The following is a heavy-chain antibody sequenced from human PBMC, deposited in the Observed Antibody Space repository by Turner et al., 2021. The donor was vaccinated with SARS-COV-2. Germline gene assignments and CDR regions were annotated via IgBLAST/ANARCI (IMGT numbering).Heavy chain of an antibody. J-gene: IGHJ3*02. V-gene: IGHV3-33*01. CDR3: ARAHYYGSGRGAFDI. CDR2: IWNDGSNK. Sequence: QVQLVESGGGVVQPGRSLRLSCAASGFTFSSYGMHWVRQAPGKGLEGVAVIWNDGSNKYYADAVKGRFTISRDNSKNTLYLQMNSLRAEDTAVYYCARAHYYGSGRGAFDIWGQGTMVTISS. CDR1: GFTFSSYG. D-gene: IGHD3-10*01.